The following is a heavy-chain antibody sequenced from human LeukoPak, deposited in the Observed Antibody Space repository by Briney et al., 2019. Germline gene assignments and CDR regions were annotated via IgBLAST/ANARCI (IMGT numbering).Heavy chain of an antibody. J-gene: IGHJ4*02. CDR3: ARGPNIVVVPAAPLSTEPPVE. CDR1: GFTVSSNY. D-gene: IGHD2-2*01. V-gene: IGHV3-53*01. CDR2: IYSGGST. Sequence: GGSLRLSCAASGFTVSSNYMSWVRQAPGKGLEWVSVIYSGGSTYYADSVKGRFTISRDNSKSTLYLQMNSLRAEDTAVYYCARGPNIVVVPAAPLSTEPPVEWGQATLVTVSS.